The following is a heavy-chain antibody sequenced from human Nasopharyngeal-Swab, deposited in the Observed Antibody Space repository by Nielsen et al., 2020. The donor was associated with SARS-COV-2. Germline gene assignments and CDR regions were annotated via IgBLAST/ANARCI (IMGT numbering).Heavy chain of an antibody. CDR2: IRTYNGDT. Sequence: ASVNVSCKASGYTFPNYGITWVRQAPGQGLEWLAWIRTYNGDTRYAQNFQDRVTVTTDTSTTTAYMELRSLRSDDTAVYYCARVPVYSGSYYAFDIWGQGTMVTVSS. CDR1: GYTFPNYG. D-gene: IGHD1-26*01. CDR3: ARVPVYSGSYYAFDI. J-gene: IGHJ3*02. V-gene: IGHV1-18*01.